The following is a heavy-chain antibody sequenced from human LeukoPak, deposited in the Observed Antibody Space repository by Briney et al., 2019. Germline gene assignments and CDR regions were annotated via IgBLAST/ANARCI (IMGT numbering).Heavy chain of an antibody. CDR2: IYPADSDI. Sequence: GESLKISCKSSGYRFTNYWIGWVRQKPGKGLEWMGIIYPADSDIRYSPSFQGQVTISADKSISTAYLQWSSLKASDTAMYYCARQEYCSGGSCYTWFDPWGQGTLVIVSS. J-gene: IGHJ5*02. D-gene: IGHD2-15*01. CDR1: GYRFTNYW. V-gene: IGHV5-51*01. CDR3: ARQEYCSGGSCYTWFDP.